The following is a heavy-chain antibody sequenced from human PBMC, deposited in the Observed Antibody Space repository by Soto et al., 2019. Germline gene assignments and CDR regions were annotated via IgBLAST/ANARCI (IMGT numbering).Heavy chain of an antibody. CDR3: ARVGYYDFWSGYYGMDV. J-gene: IGHJ6*02. CDR1: GYSISSGYY. D-gene: IGHD3-3*01. CDR2: IYHSGST. Sequence: SETLSLTCAVSGYSISSGYYWGWIRQPPGKGLEWIGSIYHSGSTYYNPSLKSRVTISVDTSKNQFSLKLSSVTAADTAVYYCARVGYYDFWSGYYGMDVWGQWTTVTVSS. V-gene: IGHV4-38-2*01.